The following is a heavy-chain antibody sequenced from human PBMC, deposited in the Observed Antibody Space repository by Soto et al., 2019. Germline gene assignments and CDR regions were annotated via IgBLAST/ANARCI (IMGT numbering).Heavy chain of an antibody. CDR1: GGSFSGYY. CDR3: ARHGHVRERPFYYYGMDV. CDR2: INHSGST. Sequence: TSETLSLTCAVYGGSFSGYYWSWIRQPPGKGLEWIGEINHSGSTNYNPSLKSRVTISVDTSKNRISLDLRSVTAADTAIYYCARHGHVRERPFYYYGMDVWGQGTTVTVS. D-gene: IGHD1-1*01. J-gene: IGHJ6*02. V-gene: IGHV4-34*01.